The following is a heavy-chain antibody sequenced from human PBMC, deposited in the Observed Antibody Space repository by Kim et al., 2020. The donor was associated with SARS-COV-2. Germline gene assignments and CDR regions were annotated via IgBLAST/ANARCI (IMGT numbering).Heavy chain of an antibody. J-gene: IGHJ5*02. CDR2: IYYSGST. CDR3: ARQQHIVVVTAIRFWFAP. D-gene: IGHD2-21*02. CDR1: GCSISSSSYY. Sequence: SETLSLTCTVSGCSISSSSYYWVWIRQPPGKGLVWIGSIYYSGSTYSNPSLKSRVTISVDTSKNQFSLKLSSVTAADTAVYYCARQQHIVVVTAIRFWFAPWGQGTLVTVSS. V-gene: IGHV4-39*01.